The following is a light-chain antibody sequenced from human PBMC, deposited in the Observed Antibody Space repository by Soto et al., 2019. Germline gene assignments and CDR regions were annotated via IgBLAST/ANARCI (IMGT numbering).Light chain of an antibody. Sequence: IVMTQSPDSLPVSLGERATINCKSSQIVLSNNNNYLAWFQQKPGQPPRLFIYGASTRGSGVPDRFSGSGSGTDFTLTISNVEAEDVAIYYCQQYHSDPSTFGQGTRLEIK. J-gene: IGKJ5*01. CDR1: QIVLSNNNNY. CDR3: QQYHSDPST. CDR2: GAS. V-gene: IGKV4-1*01.